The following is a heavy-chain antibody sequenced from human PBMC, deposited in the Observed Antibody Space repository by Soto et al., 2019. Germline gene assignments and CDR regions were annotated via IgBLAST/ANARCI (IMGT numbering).Heavy chain of an antibody. D-gene: IGHD5-18*01. Sequence: QVQLQESGPGLVKPSETLSLTCIVSGGSISNYYWSWIRQPPGKGLEWIGYIYYSGSTNYNPSLTSRVTISVDTSKNQFSLKLSSVTAADTAVYYCARHRYSDGVYYFDYWGQGTLVTVSS. V-gene: IGHV4-59*08. CDR1: GGSISNYY. CDR3: ARHRYSDGVYYFDY. J-gene: IGHJ4*02. CDR2: IYYSGST.